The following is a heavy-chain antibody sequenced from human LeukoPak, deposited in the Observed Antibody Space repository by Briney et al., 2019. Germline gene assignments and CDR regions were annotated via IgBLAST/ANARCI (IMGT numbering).Heavy chain of an antibody. J-gene: IGHJ3*02. D-gene: IGHD6-6*01. Sequence: NPSETLSLTCTVSGGSISSYYWSWIRQPPGKGLEWIGYIYYSGSTNYNPSLKSRVTISVDTSKNQFSLKLSSVTAADTAVYYCAREQLVRAFDIWGQGTMVTVSS. CDR2: IYYSGST. V-gene: IGHV4-59*01. CDR1: GGSISSYY. CDR3: AREQLVRAFDI.